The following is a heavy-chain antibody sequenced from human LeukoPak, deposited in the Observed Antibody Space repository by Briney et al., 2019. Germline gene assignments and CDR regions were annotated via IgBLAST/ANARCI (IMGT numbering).Heavy chain of an antibody. V-gene: IGHV1-18*01. J-gene: IGHJ4*02. CDR1: GSTFTSFG. Sequence: GKLTCTAAGSTFTSFGTSWLREAPGQGLGRMGWSSAYNGDAIYAQKHPGRVTMTTATSTSTAYLELRILRSEDTAVHDCASDTPPRSSGYYYHFDFWGQGALVT. CDR3: ASDTPPRSSGYYYHFDF. CDR2: SSAYNGDA. D-gene: IGHD3-22*01.